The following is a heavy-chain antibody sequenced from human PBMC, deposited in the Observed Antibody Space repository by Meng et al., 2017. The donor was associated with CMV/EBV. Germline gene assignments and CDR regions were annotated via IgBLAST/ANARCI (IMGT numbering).Heavy chain of an antibody. V-gene: IGHV4-39*01. CDR3: ARQGQYRYFQH. CDR1: GGSISSSSYY. Sequence: SETLSLTCTVSGGSISSSSYYWGWIRQPPGKGLEWTGSIYYCGSTYYNPSLKSRVTISVDTSKNQFSLKLSSVTAADTAVYYCARQGQYRYFQHWGQGTLVTVSS. J-gene: IGHJ1*01. CDR2: IYYCGST. D-gene: IGHD2-2*01.